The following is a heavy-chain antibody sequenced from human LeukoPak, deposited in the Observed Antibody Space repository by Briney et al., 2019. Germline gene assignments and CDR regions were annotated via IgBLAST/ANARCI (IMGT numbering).Heavy chain of an antibody. Sequence: GGSLRLSCAASGFTFSSYAMTWVRQAPGKGLEWVSGISGSGGNTYYANSVKGRFTISRDNSKSTLYLQMNNLGAEDTALYYCAKCMAEPGTCYFDNWVRGTLVSVSS. V-gene: IGHV3-23*01. D-gene: IGHD6-13*01. J-gene: IGHJ4*03. CDR2: ISGSGGNT. CDR3: AKCMAEPGTCYFDN. CDR1: GFTFSSYA.